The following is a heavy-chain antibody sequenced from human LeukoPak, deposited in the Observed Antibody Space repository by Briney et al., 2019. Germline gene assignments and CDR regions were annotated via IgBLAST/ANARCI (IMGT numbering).Heavy chain of an antibody. V-gene: IGHV3-21*01. D-gene: IGHD6-13*01. CDR2: ISSSSSYI. J-gene: IGHJ4*02. Sequence: KSGGSLRLSCAASGFTFSSYNMNWVRQAPGKGLEWVSSISSSSSYIYYADSVKGRFTISRDNAKSSLYLQMNSLSAEDTAVYYCARNALRDSSSWFGYWGQGTLVTVSS. CDR1: GFTFSSYN. CDR3: ARNALRDSSSWFGY.